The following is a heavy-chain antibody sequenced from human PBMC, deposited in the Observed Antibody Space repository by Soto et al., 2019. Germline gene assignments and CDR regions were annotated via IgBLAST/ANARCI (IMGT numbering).Heavy chain of an antibody. J-gene: IGHJ5*02. CDR3: ARSAGWYAIHA. D-gene: IGHD6-19*01. CDR1: GDAVSSPYY. V-gene: IGHV4-4*02. CDR2: VFHTGTT. Sequence: QVQLQESGPGLVKPSGTLSLTCAVSGDAVSSPYYWCWVRQPPGKGLEWIGEVFHTGTTSYNPSLRSRVNISMDQSINQFSLDLSSVTAADTAVYYCARSAGWYAIHAWGPGTLVIVSS.